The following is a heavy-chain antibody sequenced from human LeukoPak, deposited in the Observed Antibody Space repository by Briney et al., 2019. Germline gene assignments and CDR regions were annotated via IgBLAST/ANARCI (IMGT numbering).Heavy chain of an antibody. CDR2: INPSGGT. CDR3: AREGVAGTGLDY. D-gene: IGHD6-13*01. Sequence: AASVKVSCKASGYTFGIYNMHWVRQAPGQGLEWMGIINPSGGTSYAQKLQGRITMTRDTSTVYMELSSLRSEDTAVYYCAREGVAGTGLDYWGQGTLVTVSS. V-gene: IGHV1-46*01. J-gene: IGHJ4*02. CDR1: GYTFGIYN.